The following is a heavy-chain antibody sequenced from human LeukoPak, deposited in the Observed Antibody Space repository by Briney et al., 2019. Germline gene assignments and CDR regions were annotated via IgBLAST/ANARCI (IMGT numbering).Heavy chain of an antibody. J-gene: IGHJ3*02. CDR2: IWYDGSNK. V-gene: IGHV3-33*01. CDR3: ARGRWGSSWWDAFDI. D-gene: IGHD6-13*01. Sequence: GRSLRLSCAASGFTFSSYGMHWVRQAPGKGLEWVAVIWYDGSNKYYADSVKGRFTISRDNSKNTLYLQMNSLRAEDTAVYYCARGRWGSSWWDAFDIWGQGTMVTVSS. CDR1: GFTFSSYG.